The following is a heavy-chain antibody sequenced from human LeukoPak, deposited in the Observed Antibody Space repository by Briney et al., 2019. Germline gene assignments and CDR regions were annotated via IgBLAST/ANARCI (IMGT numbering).Heavy chain of an antibody. J-gene: IGHJ4*02. CDR3: ARDPVASSSWDPGELQY. Sequence: PGGSLRLSCAASGFTFSNYAMSWVRRAPGKGLEWVSGISGSGDSTYSADSVKGRFTISRDNSKNTLYLQMNSLRAEDTAVYYCARDPVASSSWDPGELQYWGQGTLVTVSS. CDR2: ISGSGDST. D-gene: IGHD6-13*01. V-gene: IGHV3-23*01. CDR1: GFTFSNYA.